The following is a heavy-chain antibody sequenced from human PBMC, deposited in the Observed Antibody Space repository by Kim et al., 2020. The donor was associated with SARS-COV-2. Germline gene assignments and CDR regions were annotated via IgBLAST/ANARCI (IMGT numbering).Heavy chain of an antibody. CDR1: GYTFTSYA. D-gene: IGHD3-22*01. J-gene: IGHJ3*02. CDR2: INAGNGNT. V-gene: IGHV1-3*01. CDR3: AGGGTRIVVANHDAFDI. Sequence: ASVKVSCKASGYTFTSYAMHWVRQAPGQRLEGMGWINAGNGNTKYSQKFQGRVTINRDTSASTAYMELSSLRSEDTAVYYCAGGGTRIVVANHDAFDIWGQGTLVTVSS.